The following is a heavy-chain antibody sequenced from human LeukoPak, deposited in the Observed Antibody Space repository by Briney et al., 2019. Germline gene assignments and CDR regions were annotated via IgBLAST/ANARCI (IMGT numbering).Heavy chain of an antibody. CDR3: AKGDSHYFDY. D-gene: IGHD4-11*01. CDR1: GFTFSSYG. V-gene: IGHV3-30*02. J-gene: IGHJ4*02. CDR2: IRYDGSNK. Sequence: GGSLRLSCATSGFTFSSYGMHWVRQAPGKGLEWVAFIRYDGSNKYYADSVKGRFTISRDNSKNTLYLQMNSLRAEDTAVYYCAKGDSHYFDYWGQGTLVTVSS.